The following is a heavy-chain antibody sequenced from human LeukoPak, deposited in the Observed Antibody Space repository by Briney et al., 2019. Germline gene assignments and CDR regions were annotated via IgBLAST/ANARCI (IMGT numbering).Heavy chain of an antibody. CDR3: ATYTHWVAGDV. V-gene: IGHV3-7*01. J-gene: IGHJ6*02. Sequence: PGGSLRLSCAASGLTFSDSWMSWVRQAPGKGLEWVANMNQDGSEKDYVDSVKGRFTISRDNARNSLYLQMGSLRAEDTAVYYCATYTHWVAGDVWARGPLSPSP. D-gene: IGHD3-16*01. CDR2: MNQDGSEK. CDR1: GLTFSDSW.